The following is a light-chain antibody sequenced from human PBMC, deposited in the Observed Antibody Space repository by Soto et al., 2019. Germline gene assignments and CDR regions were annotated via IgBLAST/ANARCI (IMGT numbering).Light chain of an antibody. CDR2: KAS. J-gene: IGKJ1*01. CDR1: QSISSW. CDR3: QQYGSSSPST. V-gene: IGKV1-5*03. Sequence: DIQMTQSPSTLSASVGDRVTITCRASQSISSWLAWYQQKPGRAPKLLIYKASSLETGVPSRFSGSGSGTEFPLIISSLQPDDFASYYCQQYGSSSPSTFGQGTKVEIK.